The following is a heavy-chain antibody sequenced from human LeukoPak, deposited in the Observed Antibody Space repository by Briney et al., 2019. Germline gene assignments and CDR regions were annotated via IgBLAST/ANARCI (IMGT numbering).Heavy chain of an antibody. CDR2: INHSGST. D-gene: IGHD3-10*01. J-gene: IGHJ5*02. CDR3: ATSRRPYYYGSGSFDP. V-gene: IGHV4-34*08. CDR1: GFTFTSYW. Sequence: GSLRLSCAASGFTFTSYWMSWIRQPPGKGLEWIGEINHSGSTNYNPSLKSRVTISVDTSKNQFSLKLSSVTAADTAVYYCATSRRPYYYGSGSFDPWGQGTLVTVSS.